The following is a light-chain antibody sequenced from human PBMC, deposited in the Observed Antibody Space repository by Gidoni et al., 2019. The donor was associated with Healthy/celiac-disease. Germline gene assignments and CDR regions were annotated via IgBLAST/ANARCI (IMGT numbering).Light chain of an antibody. CDR3: QQYNNWPLT. CDR1: QSVSSN. Sequence: EIVMTQSPATLSVSPGERATLSCRASQSVSSNLAWYQQKPGQAPRLLIYGASTRATGIPARFIGSGSGTEFTLTISSLQSEDFAVYDCQQYNNWPLTFGQGTKVEIK. CDR2: GAS. J-gene: IGKJ1*01. V-gene: IGKV3-15*01.